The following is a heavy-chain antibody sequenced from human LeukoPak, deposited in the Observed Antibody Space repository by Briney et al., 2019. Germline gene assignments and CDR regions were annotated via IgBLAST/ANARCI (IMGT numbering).Heavy chain of an antibody. D-gene: IGHD3-22*01. V-gene: IGHV4-34*01. Sequence: SETLSLTCAVYGGSFSGYYWSWIRQSPGKGLEWIGEINHSGSTNYNPSLKSRVTISVDTSKNQFSLKLSSVTAADTAVYYCARRLGYCYDSSGYYYWGQGTLVTVSS. J-gene: IGHJ4*02. CDR2: INHSGST. CDR1: GGSFSGYY. CDR3: ARRLGYCYDSSGYYY.